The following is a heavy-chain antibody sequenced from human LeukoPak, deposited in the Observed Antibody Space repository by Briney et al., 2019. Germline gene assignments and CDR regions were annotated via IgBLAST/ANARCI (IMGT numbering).Heavy chain of an antibody. V-gene: IGHV3-7*01. CDR1: GFTFSSYA. Sequence: GGSLRLSCAASGFTFSSYAMSWVRQAPGKGLEWVANIRQDGNDKYYVDSVKGRFTISRDNAKNSLYLQMNSLRAEDTAVYYCVRDYKHPQDYFDYWGQGTLVTASS. CDR3: VRDYKHPQDYFDY. CDR2: IRQDGNDK. D-gene: IGHD1-1*01. J-gene: IGHJ4*02.